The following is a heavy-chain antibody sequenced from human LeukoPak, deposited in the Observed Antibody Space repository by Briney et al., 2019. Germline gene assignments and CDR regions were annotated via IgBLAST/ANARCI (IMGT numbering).Heavy chain of an antibody. V-gene: IGHV3-7*01. Sequence: GGSLRLSCAASGFTFSSYWMHWVRQAPGKGLEWVAHINPDGRDTYYVDSVKGRFTISRDNAQNSMYLQMNSLRVEDTAVYYCTSWGDTTAEYFQRWGQGTLVTVSS. D-gene: IGHD2-21*02. CDR3: TSWGDTTAEYFQR. J-gene: IGHJ1*01. CDR2: INPDGRDT. CDR1: GFTFSSYW.